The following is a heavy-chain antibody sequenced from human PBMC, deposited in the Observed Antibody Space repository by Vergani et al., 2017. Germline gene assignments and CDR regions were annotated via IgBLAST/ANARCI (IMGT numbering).Heavy chain of an antibody. CDR2: IYYSGST. D-gene: IGHD3-22*01. V-gene: IGHV4-59*11. Sequence: QVQLQESGPGLVKPSETLSLTCTVSGGSISSHYWSWIRQPPGKGLEWIGYIYYSGSTNYNPSLKSRVTISVDTSKNQFSLKLSSVTAADTAVYYCARSYDSSGYGLFAGLRFDYWGQGTLVTVSS. CDR1: GGSISSHY. CDR3: ARSYDSSGYGLFAGLRFDY. J-gene: IGHJ4*02.